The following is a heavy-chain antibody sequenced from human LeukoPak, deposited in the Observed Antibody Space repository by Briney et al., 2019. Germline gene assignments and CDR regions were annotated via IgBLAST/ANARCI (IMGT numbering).Heavy chain of an antibody. CDR2: IKQDGSGI. Sequence: GGSLRLSCAASGFTFSIYWMSWVRQAPGKGLEWVANIKQDGSGIYYVDSVEGRFTISRDNAKNSLHLQMNRLRAEDTAVYYCLQYDSGSTWGQGPLVTVSS. J-gene: IGHJ5*02. CDR1: GFTFSIYW. V-gene: IGHV3-7*01. CDR3: LQYDSGST. D-gene: IGHD3-10*01.